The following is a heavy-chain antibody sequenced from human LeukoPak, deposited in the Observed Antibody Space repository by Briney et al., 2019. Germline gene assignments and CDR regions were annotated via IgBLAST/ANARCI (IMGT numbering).Heavy chain of an antibody. J-gene: IGHJ2*01. CDR2: INPNSGGT. Sequence: GASVKVSCKVSGNTVTDYYVHWVRQAPGQGLEWMGWINPNSGGTNLAQRFQGRVTMTTDASISTAYMELSSLRSDDTALYYWAKGRGSIMIRGVITNYFHLWGRGTLVTVSS. V-gene: IGHV1-2*02. CDR1: GNTVTDYY. CDR3: AKGRGSIMIRGVITNYFHL. D-gene: IGHD3-10*01.